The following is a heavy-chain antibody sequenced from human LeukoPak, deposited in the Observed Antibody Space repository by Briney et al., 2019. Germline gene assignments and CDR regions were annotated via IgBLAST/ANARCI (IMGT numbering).Heavy chain of an antibody. V-gene: IGHV1-2*02. CDR3: ARDSYCSGGSCPDLDY. CDR2: INPSIGAT. J-gene: IGHJ4*02. CDR1: GYTFTGYY. Sequence: ASVKVSCKTSGYTFTGYYLHWVRQAPGQGLEWLGWINPSIGATNYAQNFQGRVTMTRDTSITTAYMELSRLTSDDTAVYYCARDSYCSGGSCPDLDYWGQGTLVTVS. D-gene: IGHD2-15*01.